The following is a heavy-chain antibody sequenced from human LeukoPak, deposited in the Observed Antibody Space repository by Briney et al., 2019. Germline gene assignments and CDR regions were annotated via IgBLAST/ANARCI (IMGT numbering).Heavy chain of an antibody. J-gene: IGHJ4*02. Sequence: ASVKVSCKASGYTFTSYGISWVRQAPGQGLEWMAWINPNSGGTNYAQKFQGRVTMTRDTSISTAYMELSRLRSDDTAVYYCARGPTTVVTPAVSHWGQGTLVTVSS. CDR3: ARGPTTVVTPAVSH. CDR2: INPNSGGT. V-gene: IGHV1-2*02. CDR1: GYTFTSYG. D-gene: IGHD4-23*01.